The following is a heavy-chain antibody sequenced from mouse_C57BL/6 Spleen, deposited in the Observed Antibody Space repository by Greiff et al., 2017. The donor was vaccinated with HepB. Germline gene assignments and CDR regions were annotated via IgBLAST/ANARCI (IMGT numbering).Heavy chain of an antibody. D-gene: IGHD1-1*01. CDR1: GYAFTNYL. Sequence: VMLVESGAELVRPGTSVKVSCKASGYAFTNYLIEWVKQRPGQGLEWIGVINPGSGGTNYNEKFKGKATLTADKSSSTAYMQLSSLTSEDSAVYLCATDYYGSSSWGQGTTLTVSS. CDR3: ATDYYGSSS. J-gene: IGHJ2*01. V-gene: IGHV1-54*01. CDR2: INPGSGGT.